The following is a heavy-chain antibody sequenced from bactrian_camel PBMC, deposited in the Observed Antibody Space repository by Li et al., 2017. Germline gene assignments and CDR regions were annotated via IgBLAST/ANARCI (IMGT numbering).Heavy chain of an antibody. D-gene: IGHD2*01. V-gene: IGHV3S63*01. Sequence: HVQLVESGGGLVQAGGSLRLSCTVSGLTFDDYAMGWFRQAPGKEREGVSCISYSGVSAYYADSVKGRFTISRDNAKNTLYLQMNSLKPEDTAIYYCAAVRYYNYNNRGYCLGGGPTYWGQGTQVTVS. J-gene: IGHJ4*01. CDR1: GLTFDDYA. CDR3: AAVRYYNYNNRGYCLGGGPTY. CDR2: ISYSGVSA.